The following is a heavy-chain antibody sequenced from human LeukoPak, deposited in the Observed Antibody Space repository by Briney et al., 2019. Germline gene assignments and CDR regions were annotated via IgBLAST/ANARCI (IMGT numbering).Heavy chain of an antibody. D-gene: IGHD3-22*01. CDR2: MNPRTGNT. J-gene: IGHJ4*02. CDR1: RYTFTSYD. V-gene: IGHV1-8*01. Sequence: SVKVSCKALRYTFTSYDINWVRQAPGQGLEWMGWMNPRTGNTGYAPKFQGRVTMTRDTSTSTAYLEVSGLRSEDTAVYYCARLSETPDYYGSGGYLYLAYWGQGTRVTVSS. CDR3: ARLSETPDYYGSGGYLYLAY.